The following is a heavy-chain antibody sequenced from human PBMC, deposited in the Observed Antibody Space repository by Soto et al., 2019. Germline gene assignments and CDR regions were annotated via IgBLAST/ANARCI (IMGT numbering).Heavy chain of an antibody. J-gene: IGHJ4*02. CDR1: GFSLSSYW. D-gene: IGHD6-19*01. V-gene: IGHV3-74*01. Sequence: EVQLVESGGGSVQPGGSLRLSCAVSGFSLSSYWMHWVRQAPGKGLVWVSRIQSDGSSTNYADSEKGRFTISRDNAKNTLYLQMDSLRVEDTAVYYCARDKAVAGTIFDYWGQGTLVTVSS. CDR3: ARDKAVAGTIFDY. CDR2: IQSDGSST.